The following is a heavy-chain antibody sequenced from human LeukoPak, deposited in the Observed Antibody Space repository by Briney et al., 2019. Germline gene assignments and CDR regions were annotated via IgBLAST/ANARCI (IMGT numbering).Heavy chain of an antibody. CDR3: ARSGSSGPYFDH. Sequence: SETPSLTCTVSGDSISRYYWSWIRQPPGKGLEWIGYIYYSGGTNYNPSLRSRVTISVDTSKTQFSLRLTSVTAADTALYYCARSGSSGPYFDHWGQGTLVTVSS. CDR1: GDSISRYY. J-gene: IGHJ4*02. D-gene: IGHD1-26*01. V-gene: IGHV4-59*01. CDR2: IYYSGGT.